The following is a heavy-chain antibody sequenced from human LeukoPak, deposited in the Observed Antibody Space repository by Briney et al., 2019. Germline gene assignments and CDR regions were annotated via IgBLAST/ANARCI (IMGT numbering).Heavy chain of an antibody. CDR2: ISSSSSYI. V-gene: IGHV3-21*01. D-gene: IGHD3-9*01. CDR3: ARDFEASATLSLNSDY. J-gene: IGHJ4*02. CDR1: GFTFSSYT. Sequence: PGGSLRLSCAASGFTFSSYTMNWVRQAPGKGLEWVSSISSSSSYIYYADSVKGRFTISRDNAKNSLYLQMNSLRDEDTAVYYCARDFEASATLSLNSDYWGQGTLVTVSS.